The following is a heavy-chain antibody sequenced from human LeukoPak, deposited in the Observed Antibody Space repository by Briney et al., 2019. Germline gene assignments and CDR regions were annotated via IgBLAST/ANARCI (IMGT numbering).Heavy chain of an antibody. J-gene: IGHJ4*02. Sequence: PGRSLRLSCAASGFTFSSYGMHWVRQAPGKGLEWVAVIWYDGSNKYYADSVKGRFTISRDNSKNTLYLQMNSLRAEDTAVYYCAREASGGYFDYWGQGTLVTVSS. D-gene: IGHD4-23*01. V-gene: IGHV3-33*01. CDR2: IWYDGSNK. CDR1: GFTFSSYG. CDR3: AREASGGYFDY.